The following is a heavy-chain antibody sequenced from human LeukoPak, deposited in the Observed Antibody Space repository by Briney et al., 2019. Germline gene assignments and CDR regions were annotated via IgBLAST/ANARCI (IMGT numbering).Heavy chain of an antibody. CDR1: GYSFTSYW. J-gene: IGHJ3*02. CDR2: IYPGDSDT. V-gene: IGHV5-51*01. Sequence: GESLKISCKGSGYSFTSYWIGRVRQMPGKGLEWMGIIYPGDSDTRYSPSFQGQVTISADKSISTAYLQWSSLKASDTAMYYCARQTGYYYDSSGIRYDAFDIWGQGTMVTVSS. CDR3: ARQTGYYYDSSGIRYDAFDI. D-gene: IGHD3-22*01.